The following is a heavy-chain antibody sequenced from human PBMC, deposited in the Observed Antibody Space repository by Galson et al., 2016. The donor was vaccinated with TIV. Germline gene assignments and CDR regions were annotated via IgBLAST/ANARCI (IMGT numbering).Heavy chain of an antibody. Sequence: SVKVSCKVSGDSLTELVIHWVRQAPGRGLEWLGGFDPEVGKIIYAHKLEGRVTLTADPSRDTAYMELGSLRFDDTAVYYCATVAWFPGLSLDTWGQGTMVTVSS. J-gene: IGHJ5*02. CDR3: ATVAWFPGLSLDT. CDR1: GDSLTELV. CDR2: FDPEVGKI. V-gene: IGHV1-24*01. D-gene: IGHD2/OR15-2a*01.